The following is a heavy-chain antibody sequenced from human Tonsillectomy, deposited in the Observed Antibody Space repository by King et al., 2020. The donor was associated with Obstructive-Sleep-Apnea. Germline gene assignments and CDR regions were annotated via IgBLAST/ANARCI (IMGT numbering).Heavy chain of an antibody. D-gene: IGHD3-22*01. CDR3: ARDLCHHDSDSCAYPHHDY. Sequence: QLVQSGGEVKKPGASVKVSCKASGYTFSNYAISWVRQAPGQGLEWMGWISTYNGNTKYALKFQGRVTMTTDTSTRTVYLEVRRLRSDDTAVYFCARDLCHHDSDSCAYPHHDYWGQGTLVIVSS. J-gene: IGHJ4*02. CDR2: ISTYNGNT. V-gene: IGHV1-18*01. CDR1: GYTFSNYA.